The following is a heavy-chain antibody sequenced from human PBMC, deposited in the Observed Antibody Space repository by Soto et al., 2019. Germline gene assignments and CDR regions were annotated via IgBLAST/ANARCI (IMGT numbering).Heavy chain of an antibody. D-gene: IGHD3-3*01. CDR2: IIPILGIA. V-gene: IGHV1-69*02. CDR1: GGTFSSYT. Sequence: SVKVSCKASGGTFSSYTISWVRQAPGQGLEWMGRIIPILGIANYAQKFQGRVTITADKSTSTAYMELSSLRSEDTAVYYCARATERRLRFLEWSRGAFDIWGQGTMVTVSS. CDR3: ARATERRLRFLEWSRGAFDI. J-gene: IGHJ3*02.